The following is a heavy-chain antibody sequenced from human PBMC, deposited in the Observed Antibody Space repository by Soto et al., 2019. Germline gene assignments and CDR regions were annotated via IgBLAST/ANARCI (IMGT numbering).Heavy chain of an antibody. CDR3: AKDSFRKSSGWYHYMDV. CDR1: GFTFDDYA. V-gene: IGHV3-9*01. D-gene: IGHD6-19*01. Sequence: EVQLVESGGGLVQPGRSLRLSCAASGFTFDDYAMHWVRQAPGKGLEWVSGISWNSGSIGYADSVKGRFTISRDNAKNSLYLQMNSLRAEDTASYYCAKDSFRKSSGWYHYMDVWGKGTTVTVSS. J-gene: IGHJ6*03. CDR2: ISWNSGSI.